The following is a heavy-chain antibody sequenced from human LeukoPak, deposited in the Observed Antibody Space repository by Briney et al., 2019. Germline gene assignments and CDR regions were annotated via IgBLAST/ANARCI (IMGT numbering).Heavy chain of an antibody. D-gene: IGHD2-2*01. Sequence: GGSLRLSCAGPGFSARTSYMAWVRQAPGKGLELVSVIFNDDRTDYATSVKGRFTISRDNSKNTLFLQMNSLRAEDTAVYYCAREGGGGYCSITSCAFEMWGQGTMVTVSS. V-gene: IGHV3-53*01. J-gene: IGHJ3*02. CDR3: AREGGGGYCSITSCAFEM. CDR2: IFNDDRT. CDR1: GFSARTSY.